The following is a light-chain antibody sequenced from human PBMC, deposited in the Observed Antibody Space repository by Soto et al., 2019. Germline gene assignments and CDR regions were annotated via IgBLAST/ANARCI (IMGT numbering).Light chain of an antibody. Sequence: DIQLTQSPSFLSASIGDRVTITCRASQGIRNYLAWYQQKPGKAPKLLIYAASTLQSGVPSRFSGSGSGTEFTLTISSLQLEDFATYYCQQLNSYPPWTFGQGTKVEIK. CDR3: QQLNSYPPWT. CDR2: AAS. V-gene: IGKV1-9*01. CDR1: QGIRNY. J-gene: IGKJ1*01.